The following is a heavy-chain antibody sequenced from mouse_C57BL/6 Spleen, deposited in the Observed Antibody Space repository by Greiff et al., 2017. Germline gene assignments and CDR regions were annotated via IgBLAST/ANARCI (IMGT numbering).Heavy chain of an antibody. J-gene: IGHJ3*01. Sequence: EVKVEESGGGLVKPGGSLKLSCAASGFTFSSYAMSWVRQTPEKRLEWVATISDGGSYTYYPDNVKGRFTISRDNAKNNLYLQMSHLKSEDTAMYYCARDQGGFAYWGQETLVTVSA. CDR2: ISDGGSYT. CDR3: ARDQGGFAY. D-gene: IGHD3-2*02. V-gene: IGHV5-4*01. CDR1: GFTFSSYA.